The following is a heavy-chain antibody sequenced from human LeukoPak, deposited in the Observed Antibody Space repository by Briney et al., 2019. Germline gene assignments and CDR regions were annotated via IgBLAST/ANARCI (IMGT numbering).Heavy chain of an antibody. Sequence: SETLSLTCAVYGGSFSGYYWSWIRQPPGKGLEWIGYIYYSGSTNYNPSLKSRVTISVDTSKNQFSLKLSSVTAADTAVYYCARDSSSGNYYYYGMDVWGQGTTVTVSS. V-gene: IGHV4-59*01. CDR3: ARDSSSGNYYYYGMDV. CDR2: IYYSGST. J-gene: IGHJ6*02. D-gene: IGHD6-25*01. CDR1: GGSFSGYY.